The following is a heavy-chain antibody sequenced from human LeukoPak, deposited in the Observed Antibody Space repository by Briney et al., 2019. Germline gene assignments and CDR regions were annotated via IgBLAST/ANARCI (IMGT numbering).Heavy chain of an antibody. CDR2: IYYSGST. Sequence: PSETLSLTCTVSGGSISAYYWSWIRQSPGKGLEWIGYIYYSGSTNYNPSLKSRVTISLDTSKNQFSLKLSSVTAADTAMYYCARGPAGSYFHVPDYWGQGTQVTVSS. D-gene: IGHD3-10*01. V-gene: IGHV4-59*12. J-gene: IGHJ4*02. CDR1: GGSISAYY. CDR3: ARGPAGSYFHVPDY.